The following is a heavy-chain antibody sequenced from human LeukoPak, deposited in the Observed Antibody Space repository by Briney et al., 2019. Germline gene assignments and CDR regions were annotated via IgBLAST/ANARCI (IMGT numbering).Heavy chain of an antibody. D-gene: IGHD4-17*01. CDR1: GFDFSGFY. CDR3: AKGLRGDYSTTEYFFDY. Sequence: GGSLRLSCAASGFDFSGFYMHWVRQASGRGLEWVGLIRNKPSSYTTVYAASVKGRFTISRDNSKNTLYLQLSSPRAEDTAVYYCAKGLRGDYSTTEYFFDYWGQGALVTVSS. CDR2: IRNKPSSYTT. J-gene: IGHJ4*02. V-gene: IGHV3-73*01.